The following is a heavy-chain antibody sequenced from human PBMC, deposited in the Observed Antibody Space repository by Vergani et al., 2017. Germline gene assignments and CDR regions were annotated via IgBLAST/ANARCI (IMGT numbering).Heavy chain of an antibody. Sequence: QVQLVQSGAEVKKPGSSVKVSCKASGGTFSSYAISWVGQAPGQGLEWMGGIIPIFGTANYAQKFQGRVTITADESTSTAYMELSSLRSEDTAVYYCAREFGAGTTRGDGWFDPWGQGTLVTVSS. CDR3: AREFGAGTTRGDGWFDP. D-gene: IGHD1-1*01. CDR2: IIPIFGTA. J-gene: IGHJ5*02. V-gene: IGHV1-69*12. CDR1: GGTFSSYA.